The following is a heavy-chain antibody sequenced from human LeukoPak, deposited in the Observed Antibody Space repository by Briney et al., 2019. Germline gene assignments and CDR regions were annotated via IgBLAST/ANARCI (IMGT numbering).Heavy chain of an antibody. CDR2: IYYSGST. CDR3: ARSSGSANAD. Sequence: SETLSLTCTVSGGSISSGGYYWSWIRQHPGKGLEWIGYIYYSGSTYYNPSLKSRVTISVDTSKIQFSLKLSSVTAADTAVYYCARSSGSANADWGQGTLVTVSS. CDR1: GGSISSGGYY. J-gene: IGHJ1*01. V-gene: IGHV4-31*03. D-gene: IGHD1-26*01.